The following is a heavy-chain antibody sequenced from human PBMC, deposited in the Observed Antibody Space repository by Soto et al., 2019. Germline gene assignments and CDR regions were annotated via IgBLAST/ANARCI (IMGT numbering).Heavy chain of an antibody. CDR2: ITDNGGDA. CDR3: ARGSTESYPGSRIFDF. V-gene: IGHV3-23*01. J-gene: IGHJ4*02. Sequence: ASVKVSCVASGLTFGSRAMSWVRQAPGEGLQWVATITDNGGDAKYADSVRGRFVISRDNSKKTLYLQMTSLTAEDSAMYFCARGSTESYPGSRIFDFWGRGTLVTVS. CDR1: GLTFGSRA. D-gene: IGHD3-10*01.